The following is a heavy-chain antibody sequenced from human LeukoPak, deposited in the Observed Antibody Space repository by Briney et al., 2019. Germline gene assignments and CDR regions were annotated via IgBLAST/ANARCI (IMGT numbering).Heavy chain of an antibody. CDR3: ARGPPLTGWVTRGAFDI. CDR1: GFTFSSYG. J-gene: IGHJ3*02. Sequence: GGSLRLSCAASGFTFSSYGMHWVRQAPGKGLEWVAFIRYDGSNKYYADSVKGRFTISRDNSKNTLYLQMNSLRAEDTAVYYCARGPPLTGWVTRGAFDIWGQGTMVTVSS. D-gene: IGHD4-23*01. CDR2: IRYDGSNK. V-gene: IGHV3-30*02.